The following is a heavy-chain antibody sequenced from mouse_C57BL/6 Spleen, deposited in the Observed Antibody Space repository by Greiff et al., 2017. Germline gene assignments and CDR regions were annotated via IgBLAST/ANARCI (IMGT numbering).Heavy chain of an antibody. V-gene: IGHV1-82*01. CDR1: GYAFSSSW. J-gene: IGHJ1*03. CDR2: IYPGDGDT. CDR3: ARYHYYGSSYNCDV. Sequence: QVQLQQSGPELVKPGASVKISCKASGYAFSSSWMNWVKQRPGKGLEWIGRIYPGDGDTNYNGKFKGKATLTSDKSSSTAYMQISSLTSEDSAVDCFARYHYYGSSYNCDVWGTGTTVTVSS. D-gene: IGHD1-1*01.